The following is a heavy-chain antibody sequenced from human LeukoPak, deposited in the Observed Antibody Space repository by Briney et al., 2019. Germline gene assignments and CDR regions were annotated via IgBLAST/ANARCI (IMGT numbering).Heavy chain of an antibody. V-gene: IGHV3-64D*06. CDR3: ARDYGRSRDYGMDV. D-gene: IGHD3-10*01. J-gene: IGHJ6*02. CDR1: GFTFSSYA. Sequence: QPGGSLRLSCSASGFTFSSYAIHWVRQAPGKGLEYVSGISSNGGSTYYADSMKGRFTNSRDNSKNTLYLQMSSLRAEDTAVYYCARDYGRSRDYGMDVRGPGTTVTVSS. CDR2: ISSNGGST.